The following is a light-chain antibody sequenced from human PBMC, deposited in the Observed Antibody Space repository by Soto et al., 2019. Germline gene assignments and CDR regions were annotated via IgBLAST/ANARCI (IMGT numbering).Light chain of an antibody. V-gene: IGLV2-14*01. Sequence: QSVLTQPASVSGSPGQSITISCPGTRRDVGGYNYVSWYQQHPGKAPKLMIYDVSNRPSGVSNRFSGSKSGNTASLTISGLQAEDEADYYCNSYTSSSTYVFGTGTKVTVL. J-gene: IGLJ1*01. CDR3: NSYTSSSTYV. CDR2: DVS. CDR1: RRDVGGYNY.